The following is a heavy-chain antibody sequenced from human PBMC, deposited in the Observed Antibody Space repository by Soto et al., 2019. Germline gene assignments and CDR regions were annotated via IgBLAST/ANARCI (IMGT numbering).Heavy chain of an antibody. D-gene: IGHD3-9*01. CDR2: IVVGSGNT. V-gene: IGHV1-58*01. Sequence: QMQLVQSGPEVKKPGTSVKVSCKASGFTFTSSAVQWVRQARGQRGEWIGWIVVGSGNTNYAQKFQERVTITRDMSTSTAYMVLSSLRSEDTAVYYCAADPHTYYDFLAGYYRVDDAFDIWGQGTMVTVSS. CDR1: GFTFTSSA. J-gene: IGHJ3*02. CDR3: AADPHTYYDFLAGYYRVDDAFDI.